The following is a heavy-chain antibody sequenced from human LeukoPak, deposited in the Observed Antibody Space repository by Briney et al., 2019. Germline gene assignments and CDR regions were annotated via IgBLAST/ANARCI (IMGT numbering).Heavy chain of an antibody. CDR3: ARGDVDTVPETDAGYYFDY. J-gene: IGHJ4*02. Sequence: GASVKVSCKASGGTFSSYAISWVRQAPGQGLEWMGGIIPIFGTANYAQKFQGRVTITADESTSTAYMELSSLRSEDTAVYYCARGDVDTVPETDAGYYFDYWGQGTLVTVSS. D-gene: IGHD5-18*01. V-gene: IGHV1-69*13. CDR1: GGTFSSYA. CDR2: IIPIFGTA.